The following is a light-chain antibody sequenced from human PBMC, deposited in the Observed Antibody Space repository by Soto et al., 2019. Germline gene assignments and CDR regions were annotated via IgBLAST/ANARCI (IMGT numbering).Light chain of an antibody. Sequence: DIQMTQSPSTLSASVGDRVTITCRASQSVSNWLAWYQQKPGKAPKLLIFDVSSLEGGVPSRFSGSGSGTEYTLTISSLQPDDFATYYCQQSKGFSRTFGQGTKVEI. CDR2: DVS. J-gene: IGKJ1*01. CDR1: QSVSNW. CDR3: QQSKGFSRT. V-gene: IGKV1-5*01.